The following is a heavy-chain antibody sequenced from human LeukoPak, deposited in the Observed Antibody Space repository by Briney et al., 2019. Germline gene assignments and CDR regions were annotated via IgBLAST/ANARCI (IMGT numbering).Heavy chain of an antibody. Sequence: GGSLRLSCAASGFTFSSYWMSWVRQAPGKGLEWVSVIYSGGSTYYADSVKGRFTISRDNSKNTLYLQMNSLRAEDTAVYYCARDSRTDAFDIWGQGTMVTVSS. CDR2: IYSGGST. D-gene: IGHD1-1*01. V-gene: IGHV3-66*01. CDR3: ARDSRTDAFDI. J-gene: IGHJ3*02. CDR1: GFTFSSYW.